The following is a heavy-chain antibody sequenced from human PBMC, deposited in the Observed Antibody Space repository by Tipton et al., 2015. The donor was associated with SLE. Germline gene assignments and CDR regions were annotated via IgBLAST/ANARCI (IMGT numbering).Heavy chain of an antibody. CDR3: ARSLLINYYGSGTDYYYMDV. CDR2: ISYDGSNK. V-gene: IGHV3-30*19. Sequence: RSLRLSCAASGFTFSSYGMHWVRQAPGKGLEWVAVISYDGSNKYYADSVKGRFTISRDNSKNTLYLQMNSLRAEDTAVYYCARSLLINYYGSGTDYYYMDVWGKGTTVTVSS. D-gene: IGHD3-10*01. J-gene: IGHJ6*03. CDR1: GFTFSSYG.